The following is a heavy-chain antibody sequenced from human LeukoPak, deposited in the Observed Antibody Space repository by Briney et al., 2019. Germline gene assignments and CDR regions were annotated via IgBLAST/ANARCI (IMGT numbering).Heavy chain of an antibody. D-gene: IGHD6-19*01. V-gene: IGHV3-21*01. J-gene: IGHJ4*02. CDR1: GFTFSSYS. CDR3: ARLSIAVAGLDY. Sequence: GGSLRLSCAASGFTFSSYSMNCVRLAPGKGLEWVSSISSSSSYIYYADSVKGRFTTSRDNAKNSLYLQMNSLRAEDTAVYYCARLSIAVAGLDYWGQGTLVTVSS. CDR2: ISSSSSYI.